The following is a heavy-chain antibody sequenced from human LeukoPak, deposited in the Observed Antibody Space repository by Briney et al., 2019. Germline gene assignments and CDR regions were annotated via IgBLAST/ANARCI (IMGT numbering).Heavy chain of an antibody. J-gene: IGHJ4*02. CDR2: IKEDGSEQ. D-gene: IGHD3-16*02. Sequence: GGPLRLSCAASGFTFSWHWMTWVRQAPGKGLEWVVNIKEDGSEQYYVDSIKGRFTISRDNAKNSLYLQMSSLRAEDTAIYYCVRETVTVITDFDYWGQGTLVTVSS. CDR1: GFTFSWHW. V-gene: IGHV3-7*01. CDR3: VRETVTVITDFDY.